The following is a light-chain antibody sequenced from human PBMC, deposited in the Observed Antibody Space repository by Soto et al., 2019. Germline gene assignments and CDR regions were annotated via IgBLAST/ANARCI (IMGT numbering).Light chain of an antibody. Sequence: EIVLTQSQATLSLSPGERATLSCRASQSVSSYLAWYQQKPGQAPRLLIYDASNRATGVPARFSGSGSGTDFTLAISSLEPEAFSVYYCQQRYNLHPITFGQGTRLEIK. V-gene: IGKV3-11*01. CDR3: QQRYNLHPIT. CDR1: QSVSSY. J-gene: IGKJ5*01. CDR2: DAS.